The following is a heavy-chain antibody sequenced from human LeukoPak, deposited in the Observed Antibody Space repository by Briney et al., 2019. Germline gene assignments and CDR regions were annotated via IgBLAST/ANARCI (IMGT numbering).Heavy chain of an antibody. CDR2: ISYDGSNK. D-gene: IGHD2-2*01. V-gene: IGHV3-30-3*01. Sequence: GGSLRLSCAASGFTFSNAWVSWVRQAPGKGLEWVAVISYDGSNKYYADSVKGRFTISRDNSKNTLYLQMNSLRAEDTAVYYCARSLRVPAVADAFDIWGQGTMVTVSS. CDR1: GFTFSNAW. J-gene: IGHJ3*02. CDR3: ARSLRVPAVADAFDI.